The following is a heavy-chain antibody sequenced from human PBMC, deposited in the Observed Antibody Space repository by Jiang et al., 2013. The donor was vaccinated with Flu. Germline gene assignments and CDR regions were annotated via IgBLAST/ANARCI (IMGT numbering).Heavy chain of an antibody. CDR2: IYHSGST. V-gene: IGHV4-30-2*01. CDR1: GGSISSGGYS. J-gene: IGHJ1*01. Sequence: GSGLVKPSQTLSLTCAVSGGSISSGGYSWSWIRQPPGKGLEWIGNIYHSGSTYYNPSLKSRVTISVDTSKNQFSLKLSSVTAADTAVYYCAARFYYESSAYAERYLRHWGQGTLVTVSS. D-gene: IGHD3-22*01. CDR3: AARFYYESSAYAERYLRH.